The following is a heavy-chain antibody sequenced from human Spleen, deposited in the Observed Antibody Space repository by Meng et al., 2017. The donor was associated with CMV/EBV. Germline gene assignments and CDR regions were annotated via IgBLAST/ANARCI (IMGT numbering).Heavy chain of an antibody. V-gene: IGHV3-30*02. Sequence: GGSLRLSCAASGFTFSNAWMSWVRQTPGKGLEWVAFIRFDGRNKYYADSVKGRFTISRDNSKNTLYLQLTALRPEDTAVYHCAKSQEPTWDREYYYYAMDVWGQGTTVTVSS. CDR2: IRFDGRNK. J-gene: IGHJ6*02. CDR3: AKSQEPTWDREYYYYAMDV. D-gene: IGHD1-26*01. CDR1: GFTFSNAW.